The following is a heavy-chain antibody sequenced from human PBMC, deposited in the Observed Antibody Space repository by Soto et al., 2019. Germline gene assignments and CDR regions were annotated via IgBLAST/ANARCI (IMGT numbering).Heavy chain of an antibody. CDR3: AKGYCSSTSCSFDY. J-gene: IGHJ4*02. CDR2: ISSSGSTI. V-gene: IGHV3-11*01. CDR1: GFTFSDYY. D-gene: IGHD2-2*01. Sequence: GGSLRLSCAASGFTFSDYYMSWIRQAPGKGLEWVSHISSSGSTIYYADSVKGRFTISRDNSKNTLYLQLNSMRAEDTALYYCAKGYCSSTSCSFDYWGQGNLVTGSS.